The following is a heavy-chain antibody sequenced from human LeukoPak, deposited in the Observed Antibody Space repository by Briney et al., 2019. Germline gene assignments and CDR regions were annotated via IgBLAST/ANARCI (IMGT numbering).Heavy chain of an antibody. CDR1: GFTFSSYG. V-gene: IGHV3-30*02. Sequence: GGSLRLSCAASGFTFSSYGMHWVRQAPGKGLEWVAFIRYDGSNKYYADSVKGRFTISRDNSKNTLYLQMNSLRAEDTAVYYCARDFFPIVDSTWYEIGYWGQGTLVTVSS. CDR3: ARDFFPIVDSTWYEIGY. CDR2: IRYDGSNK. J-gene: IGHJ4*02. D-gene: IGHD2-21*01.